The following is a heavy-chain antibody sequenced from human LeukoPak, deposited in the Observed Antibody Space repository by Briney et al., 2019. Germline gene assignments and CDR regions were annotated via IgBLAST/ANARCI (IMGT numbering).Heavy chain of an antibody. J-gene: IGHJ4*02. CDR3: ARHNGDYVGYYFDY. Sequence: ASETLSLTCTVSGGSISSYYWSWIRQPPGKGLEWIGYIYYSGSTNYNPSLKSRVTISVDTSKNQFSLKLSSVTAADTAVYYCARHNGDYVGYYFDYWGQGTLVTVSS. V-gene: IGHV4-59*08. D-gene: IGHD4-17*01. CDR2: IYYSGST. CDR1: GGSISSYY.